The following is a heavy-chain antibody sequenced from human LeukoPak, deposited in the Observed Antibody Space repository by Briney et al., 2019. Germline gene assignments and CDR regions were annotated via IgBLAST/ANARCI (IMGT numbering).Heavy chain of an antibody. V-gene: IGHV4-4*07. J-gene: IGHJ4*02. CDR2: IYTSGST. CDR3: ARVPRYYGSGSFDY. Sequence: SETLSLTCTVSGDSISSYYWSWIRQPAGKGLEWIGRIYTSGSTNYNPSLKSRVTMSVDTSKNQFSLKLSSVTAADTAVYYCARVPRYYGSGSFDYWGQGTLVTVSS. CDR1: GDSISSYY. D-gene: IGHD3-10*01.